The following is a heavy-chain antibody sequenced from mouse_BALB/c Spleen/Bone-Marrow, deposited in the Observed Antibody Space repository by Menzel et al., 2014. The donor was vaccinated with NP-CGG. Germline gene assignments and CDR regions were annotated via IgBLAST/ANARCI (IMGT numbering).Heavy chain of an antibody. J-gene: IGHJ3*01. CDR1: GDSITSGY. Sequence: VQLQQSGPSLVKPSQTLSLTCSVTGDSITSGYWSWIRKFPGNKLEYMGYISYSGSTYYNPSLKSRISITRDTSKNXYYLQLNSVITEDTATYYCARGTGTWFAYWGQGTLVTVSA. CDR3: ARGTGTWFAY. D-gene: IGHD4-1*01. V-gene: IGHV3-8*02. CDR2: ISYSGST.